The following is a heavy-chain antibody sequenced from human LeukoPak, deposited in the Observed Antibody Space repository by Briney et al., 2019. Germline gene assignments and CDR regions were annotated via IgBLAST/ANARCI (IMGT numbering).Heavy chain of an antibody. CDR2: IRYDGSNK. CDR1: GFTFSSYG. Sequence: TGGPLRLSCAASGFTFSSYGMHWVRQAPGKGLEWVAFIRYDGSNKYYADSVKGRFTISRDNSKNTLYLQMNILRAEDTAVYYCAKDPTYCSGGSCYSSVFYWGQGTLVTVSS. D-gene: IGHD2-15*01. CDR3: AKDPTYCSGGSCYSSVFY. J-gene: IGHJ4*02. V-gene: IGHV3-30*02.